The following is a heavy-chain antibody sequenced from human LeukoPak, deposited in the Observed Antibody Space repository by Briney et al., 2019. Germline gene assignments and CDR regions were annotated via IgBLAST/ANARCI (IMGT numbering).Heavy chain of an antibody. D-gene: IGHD3-3*01. V-gene: IGHV3-74*01. CDR1: GFTFSSYW. Sequence: GGSLRLSCAASGFTFSSYWMHWVRQAPGKGLGWVSRINSDGSSTIYADSVKGRFTISRDNDKNTLYLQMNSLRAEDTAVYYCARDGAAYDFWSGYYVTEYNWFDPWGQGTLVTVSS. CDR3: ARDGAAYDFWSGYYVTEYNWFDP. CDR2: INSDGSST. J-gene: IGHJ5*02.